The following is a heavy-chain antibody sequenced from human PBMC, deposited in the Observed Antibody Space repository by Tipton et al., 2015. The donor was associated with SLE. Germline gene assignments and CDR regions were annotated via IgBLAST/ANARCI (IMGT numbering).Heavy chain of an antibody. J-gene: IGHJ4*02. CDR1: GFTFTNAW. V-gene: IGHV3-15*01. CDR3: IPGGYSGY. CDR2: IKSKADGGTT. Sequence: SLRLSCTVSGFTFTNAWMSWVRQAPGKGLEWVGRIKSKADGGTTDYVAPVKGRFTMSRDDSKNTLYLQMNSLKTEDTAVYYCIPGGYSGYWGQGTLVTVSS. D-gene: IGHD5-12*01.